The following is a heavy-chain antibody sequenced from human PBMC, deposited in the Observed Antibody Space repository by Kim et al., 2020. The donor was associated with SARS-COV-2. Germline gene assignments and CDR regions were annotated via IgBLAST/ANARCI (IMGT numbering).Heavy chain of an antibody. CDR3: ARHTYGSGSYYNLAYYFDY. Sequence: SETLSLTCTVSGGSISSSTYYWGWIRQPPGKGLEWIGSIYYSGSTYSNPSLKSRVTISVDTSKNQFSLKLNSVTAADTAVYYCARHTYGSGSYYNLAYYFDYWGQGTLVTVSS. V-gene: IGHV4-39*01. CDR2: IYYSGST. D-gene: IGHD3-10*01. CDR1: GGSISSSTYY. J-gene: IGHJ4*02.